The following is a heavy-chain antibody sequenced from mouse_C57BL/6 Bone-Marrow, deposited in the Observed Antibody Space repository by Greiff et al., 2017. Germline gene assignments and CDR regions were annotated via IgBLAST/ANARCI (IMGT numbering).Heavy chain of an antibody. V-gene: IGHV1-82*01. CDR3: ARGRDLDFGY. Sequence: QVQLKESGPELVKPGASVKISCKASGYAFSSSWMNWVKQRPGKGLEWIGRIYPGDGDTNYNGKFKGKATLTADKSSSTAYMQLSSLTSEDSAVYFCARGRDLDFGYWGQGTTLTVSS. J-gene: IGHJ2*01. CDR2: IYPGDGDT. CDR1: GYAFSSSW.